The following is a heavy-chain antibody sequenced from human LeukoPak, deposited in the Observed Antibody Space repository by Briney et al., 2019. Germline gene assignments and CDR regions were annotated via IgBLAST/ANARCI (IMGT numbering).Heavy chain of an antibody. CDR3: ARHVYGRHQLQAYHFDY. CDR2: MYNSGST. D-gene: IGHD2-2*01. Sequence: SETLSLTCDVSGYSISSGHYWGWIRQSPGKGLEWSVSMYNSGSTYFKSSLKSRVTISLDTPKNQFSLTLNSVTAADTAVYYCARHVYGRHQLQAYHFDYWGQGILVTVSS. J-gene: IGHJ4*02. CDR1: GYSISSGHY. V-gene: IGHV4-38-2*01.